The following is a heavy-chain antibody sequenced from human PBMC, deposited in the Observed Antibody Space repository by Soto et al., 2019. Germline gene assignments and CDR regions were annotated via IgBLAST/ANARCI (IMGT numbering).Heavy chain of an antibody. CDR1: GFTFSRYS. J-gene: IGHJ6*02. V-gene: IGHV3-48*02. CDR3: ARDLLYSSSSPYYYGMDV. D-gene: IGHD6-6*01. Sequence: VQLVESGGGLVQPGGSLRLSCAASGFTFSRYSMNWVRQAPGKGLEWLAYISNTGSAIYYPDSVKGRFTISRDNAKNSLYLQMNSLRDEDTAVYYCARDLLYSSSSPYYYGMDVWGQGTTVSVSS. CDR2: ISNTGSAI.